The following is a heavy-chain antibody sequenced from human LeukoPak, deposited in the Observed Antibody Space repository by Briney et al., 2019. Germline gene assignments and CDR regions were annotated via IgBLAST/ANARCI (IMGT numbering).Heavy chain of an antibody. D-gene: IGHD2-15*01. V-gene: IGHV3-30*04. J-gene: IGHJ4*02. CDR2: ISYDGNNK. CDR1: GFTFSSHA. CDR3: AKGVDYCSGGSCPADY. Sequence: GGSLRLSCAASGFTFSSHAMHWVRQAPGKGLEWVAVISYDGNNKYYADSVKGRFTISRDNSKNTLFLQMNSLRAEDTAVYYCAKGVDYCSGGSCPADYWGPGTLVTVSS.